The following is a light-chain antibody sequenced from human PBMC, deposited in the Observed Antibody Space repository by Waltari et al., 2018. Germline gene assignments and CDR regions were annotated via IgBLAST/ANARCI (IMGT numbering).Light chain of an antibody. J-gene: IGLJ3*02. CDR2: RNN. CDR1: SSNIGSNY. V-gene: IGLV1-47*01. CDR3: AAWDDSLSVWV. Sequence: QSVLTQPPSASGTPGQRVTISCSGSSSNIGSNYVYWYQQLPGTAPKLLIYRNNQRPSGVADRVSGSKSGTSASLAISGLRSEDEADYYCAAWDDSLSVWVFGGGTKLTVL.